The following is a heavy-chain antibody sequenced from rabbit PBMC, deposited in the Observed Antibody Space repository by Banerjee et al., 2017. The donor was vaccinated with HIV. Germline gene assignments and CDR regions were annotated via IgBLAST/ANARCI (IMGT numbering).Heavy chain of an antibody. CDR2: IDSSSGVMR. CDR1: GFSFSNNA. V-gene: IGHV1S45*01. CDR3: ARSNWTHSGYGAYAL. Sequence: QEQLVESGGGLVQPEGSLTLTCTASGFSFSNNAMCWVRQAPGKGPEWIGCIDSSSGVMRYASWAKGRFTISKTSSTTVTLQMTSLTVADTATYFCARSNWTHSGYGAYALWGPGTSSPS. J-gene: IGHJ4*01. D-gene: IGHD1-1*01.